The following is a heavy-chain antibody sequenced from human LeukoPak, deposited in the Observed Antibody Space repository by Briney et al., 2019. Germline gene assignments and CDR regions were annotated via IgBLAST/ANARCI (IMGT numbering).Heavy chain of an antibody. J-gene: IGHJ3*02. CDR1: GGSISSYY. V-gene: IGHV4-59*01. CDR2: IYYSGST. CDR3: ARVGGSSSVGATSGYAFDI. D-gene: IGHD1-26*01. Sequence: SETLSLTCTVSGGSISSYYWSWIRQPPGKGLEWIGYIYYSGSTNYNPSLKSRVTISVDTSKNQFSLKLSSVTAADTAVYYCARVGGSSSVGATSGYAFDIWGQGTMVTVSS.